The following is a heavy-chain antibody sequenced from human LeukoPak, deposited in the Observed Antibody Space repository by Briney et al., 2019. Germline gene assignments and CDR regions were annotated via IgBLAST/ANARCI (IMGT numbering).Heavy chain of an antibody. CDR2: INPNSGGT. V-gene: IGHV1-2*02. CDR1: GYTFTGYY. CDR3: ARGVGSSWFDP. D-gene: IGHD6-13*01. J-gene: IGHJ5*02. Sequence: ASVKVSCKASGYTFTGYYMHWVRQAPGQGLEWMGWINPNSGGTNYAQKFQGRVTLTRDTSASTAYMELSSLRSEDMAVYYCARGVGSSWFDPWGQGTLVTVSS.